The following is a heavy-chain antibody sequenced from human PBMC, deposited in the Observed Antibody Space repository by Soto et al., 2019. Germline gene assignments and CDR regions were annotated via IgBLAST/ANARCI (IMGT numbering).Heavy chain of an antibody. Sequence: SVKVSCKASGGTFSSYAISWVRQAPGQGLEWMGGIIPIFGTANYAQKFQGRVTITADESTSTAYMELSSLRSEDTAVYYCARADRTYYYDSSGYSLDYWGQGTLVTVSS. CDR2: IIPIFGTA. CDR1: GGTFSSYA. V-gene: IGHV1-69*13. J-gene: IGHJ4*02. CDR3: ARADRTYYYDSSGYSLDY. D-gene: IGHD3-22*01.